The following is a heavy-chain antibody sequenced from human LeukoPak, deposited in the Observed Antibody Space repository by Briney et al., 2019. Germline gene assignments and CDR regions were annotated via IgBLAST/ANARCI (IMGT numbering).Heavy chain of an antibody. CDR1: GGSLSSYY. V-gene: IGHV4-59*01. J-gene: IGHJ4*02. Sequence: SETLSLTCTVSGGSLSSYYWSWIRQPPGEGGEGMGYIYYSGNTNYNPSLKSRVTISVDTSKNQFSLKLSSVTAADTAVYYCARRDTNGYYLFWGQGTPVTVSS. CDR3: ARRDTNGYYLF. D-gene: IGHD3-22*01. CDR2: IYYSGNT.